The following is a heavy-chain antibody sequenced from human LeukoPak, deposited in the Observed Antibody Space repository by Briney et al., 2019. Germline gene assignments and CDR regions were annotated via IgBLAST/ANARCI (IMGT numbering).Heavy chain of an antibody. CDR2: ISSSSSYK. CDR3: ATSISDYYDSSGSIPDAFDI. J-gene: IGHJ3*02. CDR1: GFTFSSYS. D-gene: IGHD3-22*01. Sequence: GGSLRLSCAASGFTFSSYSMNLVRQAPGKGLEWVSSISSSSSYKYYADSVKGRFTISRDNAKNSLYLQMNSLRAEDTAVYYCATSISDYYDSSGSIPDAFDIWGQGTMVTVSS. V-gene: IGHV3-21*01.